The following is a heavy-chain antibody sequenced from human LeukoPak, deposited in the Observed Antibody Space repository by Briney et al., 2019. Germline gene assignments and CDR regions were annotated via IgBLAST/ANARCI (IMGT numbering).Heavy chain of an antibody. V-gene: IGHV3-30*02. Sequence: PGGSLRLSCAASGLTFSSYGMHWVRQAPGKGLEWVAFIRYDGSNKYYADSVKGRFTISRDNSKNTLYLQMNSLRAEDTAVYYCAKAQWGPFDYWGQGTLVTVSS. CDR3: AKAQWGPFDY. J-gene: IGHJ4*02. CDR2: IRYDGSNK. CDR1: GLTFSSYG. D-gene: IGHD3-16*01.